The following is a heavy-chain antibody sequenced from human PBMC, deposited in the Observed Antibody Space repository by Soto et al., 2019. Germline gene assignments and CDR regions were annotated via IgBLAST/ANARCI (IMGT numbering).Heavy chain of an antibody. CDR2: ISYDGSNK. Sequence: QVQLVESGGGVVQPGRSLRLSCAASGFTFSSYAMHWVRQAPGKGLEWVAVISYDGSNKYYADSVKGRFTISRDNSKKTLYVQMNSLRAEDKAVYYCAITPPSYFDYALDVWGQGTTVTVSS. J-gene: IGHJ6*02. V-gene: IGHV3-30-3*01. CDR1: GFTFSSYA. CDR3: AITPPSYFDYALDV.